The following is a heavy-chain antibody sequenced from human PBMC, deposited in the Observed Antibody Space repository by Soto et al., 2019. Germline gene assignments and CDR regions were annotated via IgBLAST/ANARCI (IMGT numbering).Heavy chain of an antibody. V-gene: IGHV5-51*03. Sequence: EVQLVQSGAEVIQPGKSLKISCKGSGYTFSRSWIGWVRQMPGKGLEWVAIIYPRDSDTRFSPSCQGQVTISVDTSISTAYLHWSSLKASDTAMYYCARRRTYYDSSGYDFDYWGQGTLVTVSS. CDR3: ARRRTYYDSSGYDFDY. J-gene: IGHJ4*02. CDR2: IYPRDSDT. D-gene: IGHD3-22*01. CDR1: GYTFSRSW.